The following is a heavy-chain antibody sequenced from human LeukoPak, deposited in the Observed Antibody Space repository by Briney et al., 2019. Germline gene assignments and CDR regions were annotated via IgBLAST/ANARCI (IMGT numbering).Heavy chain of an antibody. CDR2: INHSGST. V-gene: IGHV4-34*01. CDR3: ARRRYYYYMDV. J-gene: IGHJ6*03. Sequence: SETLSPTCAVYGGSFSGYYWSWIRQPPGKGLEWIGEINHSGSTNYNPSLKSRVTISVDTSKNQFSLKLSSVTAADTAVYYCARRRYYYYMDVWGKGTTVTVSS. CDR1: GGSFSGYY.